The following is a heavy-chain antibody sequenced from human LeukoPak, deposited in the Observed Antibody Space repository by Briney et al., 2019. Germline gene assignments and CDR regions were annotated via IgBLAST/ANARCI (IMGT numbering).Heavy chain of an antibody. CDR3: ARSADCSSTSCYELGYFQH. J-gene: IGHJ1*01. V-gene: IGHV1-18*01. D-gene: IGHD2-2*01. Sequence: ASVKVSCKASGYTFTSYGISWVRQAPGQGLEWMGWISAYNGNTNYAQKLQGRVTMTTDTSTSTAYMELRSLRSDDTAVYYCARSADCSSTSCYELGYFQHWGQGTLVTVSS. CDR1: GYTFTSYG. CDR2: ISAYNGNT.